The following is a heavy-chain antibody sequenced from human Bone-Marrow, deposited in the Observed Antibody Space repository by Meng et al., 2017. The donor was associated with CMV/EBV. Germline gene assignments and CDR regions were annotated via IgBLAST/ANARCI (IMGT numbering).Heavy chain of an antibody. Sequence: CAASGFTFRHYGIHWVRQAPGKGLEWVAVIWYDGSNTFYADSVKGRFTISRDNSKNTLYLQMHSLRGADTAVYYCAKAHHHNILMVDYWGHGTLVTVSS. J-gene: IGHJ4*01. CDR1: GFTFRHYG. D-gene: IGHD2-8*02. CDR2: IWYDGSNT. CDR3: AKAHHHNILMVDY. V-gene: IGHV3-33*06.